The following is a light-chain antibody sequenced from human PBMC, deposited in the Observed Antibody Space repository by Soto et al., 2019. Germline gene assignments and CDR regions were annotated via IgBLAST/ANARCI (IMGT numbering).Light chain of an antibody. V-gene: IGLV2-14*01. Sequence: QSALTQPASVSGSPGQSITISCTGTSSDVGGYNYVYWFQQYPGKAPKLMIYEVSNRPSGVSVRFSGSKSGNTASLTISGLQAEDEADFYCSSFTSSSTWVFGGGTKVTVL. J-gene: IGLJ3*02. CDR2: EVS. CDR1: SSDVGGYNY. CDR3: SSFTSSSTWV.